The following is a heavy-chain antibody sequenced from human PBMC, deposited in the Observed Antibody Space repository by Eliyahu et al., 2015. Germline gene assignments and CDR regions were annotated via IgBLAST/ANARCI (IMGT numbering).Heavy chain of an antibody. CDR3: AREGILETHDKYYYGLDV. Sequence: EVQLVEFGGGEVPPGGSLTLSCAASGFTVSXNYMSWVRQAPGKGLEWVSVIYTGGSTYYADSVEGRFSISIDNSRNTLYLQMTSLRAEDTAVYYCAREGILETHDKYYYGLDVWGQGATVTVFS. V-gene: IGHV3-53*04. D-gene: IGHD3-22*01. CDR2: IYTGGST. CDR1: GFTVSXNY. J-gene: IGHJ6*02.